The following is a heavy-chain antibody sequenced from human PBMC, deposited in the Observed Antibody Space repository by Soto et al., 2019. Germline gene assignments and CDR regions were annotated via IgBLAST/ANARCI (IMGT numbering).Heavy chain of an antibody. V-gene: IGHV1-69*13. CDR2: IIPIFGTA. J-gene: IGHJ4*02. D-gene: IGHD5-12*01. CDR1: GGTFSSYA. CDR3: ARTEMATITPFDY. Sequence: SVKVSCKASGGTFSSYAISWVRQAPGQGLEWMGGIIPIFGTANYAQKFQGRVTITADESTSTAYMELSSLRSEDTAVYYCARTEMATITPFDYWGQGTLVTVSS.